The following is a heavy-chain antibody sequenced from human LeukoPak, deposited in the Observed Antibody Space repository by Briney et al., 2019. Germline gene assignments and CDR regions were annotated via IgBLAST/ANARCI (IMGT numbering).Heavy chain of an antibody. D-gene: IGHD4-17*01. CDR3: ARFEDYGDYGVSLDY. CDR2: IRNSDGMT. Sequence: PGGSLRLSCDASGFSINTYTMYWVRQAPGQGLEWVSGIRNSDGMTYYADSVRGRFTISTDNSKNTLYLQMNSLRAEDTAVYYCARFEDYGDYGVSLDYWGQGTLVTVSS. CDR1: GFSINTYT. J-gene: IGHJ4*02. V-gene: IGHV3-23*01.